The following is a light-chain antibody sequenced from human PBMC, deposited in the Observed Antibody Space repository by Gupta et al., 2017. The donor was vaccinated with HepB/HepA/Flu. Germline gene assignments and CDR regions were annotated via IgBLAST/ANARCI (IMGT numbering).Light chain of an antibody. CDR3: QQRWLWPIT. Sequence: EVVLAQSPATLSLSPGERATLSCRASQSVSNYLAWYQQKPGQAPRLLIYDASNRATGIPARFSGSGSGTDFTLNISSLEPEDFAVYYCQQRWLWPITVGPGTQVDIK. CDR2: DAS. V-gene: IGKV3-11*01. J-gene: IGKJ3*01. CDR1: QSVSNY.